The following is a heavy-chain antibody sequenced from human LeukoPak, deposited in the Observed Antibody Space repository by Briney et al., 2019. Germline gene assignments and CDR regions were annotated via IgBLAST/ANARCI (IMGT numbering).Heavy chain of an antibody. CDR2: IYYSGST. D-gene: IGHD3-22*01. Sequence: SETLSLTCTVSGGSISSSSYYWGWIRQPPGKGLEWIGSIYYSGSTYYNPSLKSRVTISVDTAKNQFSLKLSSVTAADTAVYYCARRTRYFDSSGFDSWGRGTLVTVSS. CDR1: GGSISSSSYY. J-gene: IGHJ4*01. V-gene: IGHV4-39*07. CDR3: ARRTRYFDSSGFDS.